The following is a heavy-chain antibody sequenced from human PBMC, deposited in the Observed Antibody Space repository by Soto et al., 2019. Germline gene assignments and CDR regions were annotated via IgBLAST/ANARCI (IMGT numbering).Heavy chain of an antibody. J-gene: IGHJ6*03. CDR1: GGSISSYY. Sequence: SETLSLTCTVSGGSISSYYWSWIRQPPEKGLEWIRYIYYSGSTNYNPSLKSRVTISVDTSKNQFSLKLSSVTAADTAVYYCAREIGYCSSTSCSDYSYYYYMDVWGIGTTVTDSS. D-gene: IGHD2-2*01. CDR2: IYYSGST. CDR3: AREIGYCSSTSCSDYSYYYYMDV. V-gene: IGHV4-59*01.